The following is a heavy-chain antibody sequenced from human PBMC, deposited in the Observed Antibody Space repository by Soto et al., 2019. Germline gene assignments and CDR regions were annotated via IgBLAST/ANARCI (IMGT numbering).Heavy chain of an antibody. CDR3: ARRRSVGSRTIFDS. Sequence: TGGSLRLSCAASGFTFSSYWMNWVRQAPGKGLEWVTNINEDGSDKYYVDSVKGRFTISRDNSKNSLYLQMHSLRAEDTAVYYCARRRSVGSRTIFDSWGQGTLVTVSS. CDR1: GFTFSSYW. J-gene: IGHJ4*02. D-gene: IGHD2-15*01. CDR2: INEDGSDK. V-gene: IGHV3-7*01.